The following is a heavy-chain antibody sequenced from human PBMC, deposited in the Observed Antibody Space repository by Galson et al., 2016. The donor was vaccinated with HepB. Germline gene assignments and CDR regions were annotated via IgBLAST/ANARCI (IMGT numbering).Heavy chain of an antibody. CDR3: ARALYYYDRSVSAYYYYMDV. V-gene: IGHV4-31*03. Sequence: TLSLTCNISGISVSRGKSYWNWIRQHPGKGLEWIGYISYSATTYYSPSLRSRISISVDTSETQFSLRLKSVTAADTAVYYCARALYYYDRSVSAYYYYMDVWGKGTTVTVS. J-gene: IGHJ6*03. CDR1: GISVSRGKSY. D-gene: IGHD3-22*01. CDR2: ISYSATT.